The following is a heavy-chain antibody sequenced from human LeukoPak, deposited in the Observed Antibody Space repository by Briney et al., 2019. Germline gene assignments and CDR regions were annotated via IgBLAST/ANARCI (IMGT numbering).Heavy chain of an antibody. CDR1: GDSFSSHY. V-gene: IGHV4-59*11. D-gene: IGHD4-17*01. CDR3: ARNLVTVTKGFDI. Sequence: SETLSLTCAVSGDSFSSHYWTWIRQAPGTGLEWIGYISHIGRTNYNPSLKSRVTISIDTSKNQFSLKLRSVTAADTAVYYCARNLVTVTKGFDIWGQGTMVSVSS. CDR2: ISHIGRT. J-gene: IGHJ3*02.